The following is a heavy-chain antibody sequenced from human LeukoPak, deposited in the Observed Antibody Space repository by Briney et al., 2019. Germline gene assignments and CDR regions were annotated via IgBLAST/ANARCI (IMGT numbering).Heavy chain of an antibody. CDR2: IYPGDSDI. CDR1: GYSFTTYW. CDR3: AIHGGTYAYHY. V-gene: IGHV5-51*01. J-gene: IGHJ4*02. D-gene: IGHD5-12*01. Sequence: GESLKISCKGSGYSFTTYWIAWVRQMPGKGLEWMGLIYPGDSDIRYSPSFQGQVTISADKSITTAYPQWSSLKASDTAMYYCAIHGGTYAYHYWGQGILVTVSS.